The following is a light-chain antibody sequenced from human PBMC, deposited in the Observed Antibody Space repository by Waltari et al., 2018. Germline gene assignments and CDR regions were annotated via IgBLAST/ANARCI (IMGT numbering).Light chain of an antibody. CDR1: SSDLGSYNV. J-gene: IGLJ3*02. CDR2: GVN. CDR3: SSYAGSVV. V-gene: IGLV2-23*02. Sequence: QSALTQPASVSGSRGQSITISCTGSSSDLGSYNVVSWYQHHPGKAPKLLIYGVNNRPSGVSNRFSGSKYGNTASLTISGLQAEDEADYYCSSYAGSVVFGGGTKLTVL.